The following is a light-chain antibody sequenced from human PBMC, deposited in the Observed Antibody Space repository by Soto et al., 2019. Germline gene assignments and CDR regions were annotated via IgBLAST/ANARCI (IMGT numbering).Light chain of an antibody. J-gene: IGKJ1*01. CDR3: QHYGNSLWT. CDR1: QSISSTS. CDR2: IAS. V-gene: IGKV3-20*01. Sequence: EIVLTQSPGTLSLSPGERATLSCRASQSISSTSLAWYQQRPGQAPSLLIYIASSRATGIPDRFSGSGSGTDFTLTISRLEPEDFAVYYCQHYGNSLWTFGQGTRVEIK.